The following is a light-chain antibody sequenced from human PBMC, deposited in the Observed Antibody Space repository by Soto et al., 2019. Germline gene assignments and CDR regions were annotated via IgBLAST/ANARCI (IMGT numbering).Light chain of an antibody. J-gene: IGLJ2*01. CDR3: CSYTGSHTLV. Sequence: QSALTQPASVSGSPGQSITISCSGTSSDVGGYNLVSWYQQHPGKAPNLLIYKVTKRPSGISNRFFGAKSGNTASLTISRLQIEDEADYHCCSYTGSHTLVFGGGTKLTVL. CDR1: SSDVGGYNL. V-gene: IGLV2-23*02. CDR2: KVT.